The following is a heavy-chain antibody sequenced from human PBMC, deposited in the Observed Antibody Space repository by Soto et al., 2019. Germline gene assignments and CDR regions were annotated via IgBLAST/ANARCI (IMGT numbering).Heavy chain of an antibody. CDR1: GYTFTSYY. V-gene: IGHV1-46*01. J-gene: IGHJ4*02. CDR3: ARARLGYCSGGSCYEFDY. Sequence: ASVKVSCNASGYTFTSYYMHLVRQAPGQGLEWMGIINPSGGSTSYAQKFQGRVTMTRDTSTSTVYMELSSLRSEDTAVYYCARARLGYCSGGSCYEFDYWGQGTLVTVSS. CDR2: INPSGGST. D-gene: IGHD2-15*01.